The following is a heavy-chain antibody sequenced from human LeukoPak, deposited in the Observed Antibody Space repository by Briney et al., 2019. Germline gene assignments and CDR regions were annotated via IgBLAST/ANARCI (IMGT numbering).Heavy chain of an antibody. CDR2: FDPEDGET. V-gene: IGHV1-24*01. CDR1: GYTLTELS. CDR3: ARGEVGAISDAFDI. J-gene: IGHJ3*02. Sequence: ASVKVSCKVSGYTLTELSMHWVRQAPGKGLEWMGGFDPEDGETIYAQKFQGRVTMTTDTSTSTAYMELRSLRSDDTAVYYCARGEVGAISDAFDIWGQGTMVTVSS. D-gene: IGHD1-26*01.